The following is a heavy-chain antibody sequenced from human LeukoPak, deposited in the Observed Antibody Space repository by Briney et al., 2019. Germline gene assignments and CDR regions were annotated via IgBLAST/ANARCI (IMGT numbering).Heavy chain of an antibody. CDR3: ARHYYDSSGYSDY. V-gene: IGHV4-61*01. J-gene: IGHJ4*02. Sequence: PSETLSLTCAVSGYSISSSYYWSWIRQPPGKGLEWIGYIYYSGSTNYNPSLKSRVTISVDTSKNRFSLKLSSVTAADTAVYYCARHYYDSSGYSDYWGQGTLVTVSS. CDR2: IYYSGST. D-gene: IGHD3-22*01. CDR1: GYSISSSYY.